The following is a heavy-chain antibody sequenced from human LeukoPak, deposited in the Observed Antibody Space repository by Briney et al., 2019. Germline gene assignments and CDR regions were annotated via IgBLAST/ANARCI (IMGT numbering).Heavy chain of an antibody. D-gene: IGHD5-12*01. CDR1: GYTLTELS. J-gene: IGHJ6*03. V-gene: IGHV1-24*01. CDR3: ARVPKKWLRLGAYYYYYYMDV. CDR2: FDPEDGET. Sequence: ASVKVSCKVSGYTLTELSMHWVRRAPGKGLEWMGGFDPEDGETIYAQKFQGRVTMTEDTSTDTAYMELSSLRSEDTAVYYCARVPKKWLRLGAYYYYYYMDVWGKGTTVTVSS.